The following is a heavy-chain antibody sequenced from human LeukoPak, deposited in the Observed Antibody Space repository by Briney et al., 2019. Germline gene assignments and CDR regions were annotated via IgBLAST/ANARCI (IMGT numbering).Heavy chain of an antibody. CDR1: GGSISNYF. V-gene: IGHV4-59*01. Sequence: SETLSLTCTVSGGSISNYFWSWIRQPPGKGLECIGYIYYSDSTNYNPSLKSRVTVSVDTSKNQFSLKLSSVTAADTAVYYCARFPGSAEYRHYYYMDVWGKGTTVTISS. D-gene: IGHD2-15*01. CDR3: ARFPGSAEYRHYYYMDV. J-gene: IGHJ6*03. CDR2: IYYSDST.